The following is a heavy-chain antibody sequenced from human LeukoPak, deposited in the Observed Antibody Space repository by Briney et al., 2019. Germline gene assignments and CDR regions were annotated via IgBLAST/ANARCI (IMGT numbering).Heavy chain of an antibody. CDR2: ISSSSSYI. CDR3: ARDSLVIAAVNNWFDP. J-gene: IGHJ5*02. Sequence: PGGSLRLSCAASGFTFSSYNMNWVRQAPGKGLEWVSSISSSSSYIYYADSVKGRFTISRDNAKNSLYLQMNSLRAEDTAVYYCARDSLVIAAVNNWFDPWGQGTLVTVSS. V-gene: IGHV3-21*01. D-gene: IGHD6-13*01. CDR1: GFTFSSYN.